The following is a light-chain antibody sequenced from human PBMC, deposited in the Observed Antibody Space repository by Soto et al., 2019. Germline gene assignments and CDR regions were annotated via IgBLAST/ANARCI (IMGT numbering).Light chain of an antibody. CDR3: QQYENIPT. J-gene: IGKJ5*01. V-gene: IGKV1-33*01. Sequence: DIQMTQSPSSLSASVGNRVTITCQASQDIATYLNWYQQKPGRAPKLLIYDASNLEAGVPSRLRGSGSGTDFTFTISSMKPEDIATYYCQQYENIPTFGHGTRLEIK. CDR1: QDIATY. CDR2: DAS.